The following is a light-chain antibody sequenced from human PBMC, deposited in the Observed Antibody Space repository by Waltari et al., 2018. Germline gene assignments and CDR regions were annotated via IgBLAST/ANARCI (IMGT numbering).Light chain of an antibody. CDR1: SSDVGGYPY. Sequence: QSALTQPASVSGSPGQSITISCTGTSSDVGGYPYVSWYQQHPGKAPKLMIYDVSKRPSGVSNRFSGSKSGNTASLTISGLQAEDEADYYCSSYTSSSVYVFGTGTKVTVL. CDR3: SSYTSSSVYV. J-gene: IGLJ1*01. CDR2: DVS. V-gene: IGLV2-14*01.